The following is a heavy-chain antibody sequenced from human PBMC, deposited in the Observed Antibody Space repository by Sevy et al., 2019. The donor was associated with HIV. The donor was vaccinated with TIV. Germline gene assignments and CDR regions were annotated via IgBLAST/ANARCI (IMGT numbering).Heavy chain of an antibody. D-gene: IGHD5-18*01. Sequence: GGSLRLSCGASGFTFSNYSMSWVRQAPGKGPEWVAGINNGGSTYYADSVKGRFTISRDNSKKMVFLQMNSLRAEDTAVYYCASGDTTMITDLDYWGQGALVTVSS. V-gene: IGHV3-23*01. CDR2: INNGGST. CDR1: GFTFSNYS. CDR3: ASGDTTMITDLDY. J-gene: IGHJ4*02.